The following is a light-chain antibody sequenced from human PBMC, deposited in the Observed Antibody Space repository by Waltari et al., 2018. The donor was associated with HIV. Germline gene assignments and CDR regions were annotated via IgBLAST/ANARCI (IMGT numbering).Light chain of an antibody. V-gene: IGLV1-44*01. CDR3: AAWDDSLNGWV. J-gene: IGLJ3*02. CDR2: SNK. Sequence: QSVLTRPPSASGTSGQRPAIPCSGRSPHIGRDTVTSYQQLPGTAPKLLIYSNKRRPSGVPDRFSGSKSGTSASLAISGLQSEDEADYYCAAWDDSLNGWVFGGGTKLTVL. CDR1: SPHIGRDT.